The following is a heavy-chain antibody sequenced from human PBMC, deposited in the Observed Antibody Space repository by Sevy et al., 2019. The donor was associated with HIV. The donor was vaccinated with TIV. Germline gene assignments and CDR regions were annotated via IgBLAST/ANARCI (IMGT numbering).Heavy chain of an antibody. V-gene: IGHV5-51*01. CDR1: GYTFTSDW. D-gene: IGHD3-16*01. Sequence: GESLKISCQASGYTFTSDWIGWVRQRPGKGLEWVGIIQPADSDTRYSPSFEGHVTIAADKATSTAYLQWTSLQTADFGMYYCVKGHFGDYYDSWGQGALVTVSS. CDR2: IQPADSDT. CDR3: VKGHFGDYYDS. J-gene: IGHJ4*02.